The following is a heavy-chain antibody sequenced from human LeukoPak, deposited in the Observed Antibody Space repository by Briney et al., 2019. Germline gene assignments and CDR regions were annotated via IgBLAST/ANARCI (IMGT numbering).Heavy chain of an antibody. CDR2: ISSSSSYI. V-gene: IGHV3-21*01. CDR3: ARDVTGQWLVL. Sequence: PGGSLRLSCAASGFTFSDYTMNWVRRAQGKWLEWVSSISSSSSYIYYADSVKGRFTISRDDAKNSLYLQMNSLRADDTAVYYCARDVTGQWLVLWGQGTLVTVSS. J-gene: IGHJ4*02. D-gene: IGHD6-19*01. CDR1: GFTFSDYT.